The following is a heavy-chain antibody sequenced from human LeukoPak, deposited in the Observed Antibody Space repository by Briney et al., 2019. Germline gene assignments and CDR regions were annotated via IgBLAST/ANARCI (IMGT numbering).Heavy chain of an antibody. V-gene: IGHV1-2*06. CDR3: ARGLGNFDC. CDR1: GYTFTGSY. D-gene: IGHD4-11*01. CDR2: INPNSGGT. Sequence: ASVKVSCKASGYTFTGSYMHWVRQAPGQGLEWVGRINPNSGGTSFAQKFQGSVTMTRDTSISTAYMKLSRLRSDDTAVYYCARGLGNFDCWGQGTLVTVSS. J-gene: IGHJ4*02.